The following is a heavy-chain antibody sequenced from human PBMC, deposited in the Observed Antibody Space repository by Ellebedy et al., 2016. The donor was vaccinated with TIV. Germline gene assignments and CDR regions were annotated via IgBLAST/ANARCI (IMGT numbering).Heavy chain of an antibody. J-gene: IGHJ4*02. V-gene: IGHV4-59*01. Sequence: MPSETLSLTCTVSGGSIRSYYWSWIRQSPGKGLNWIGYIYYTGSTNDNPSLKSRVTISVDTSKNQFSLKQRSVTAADTAVYYCARVRAAAGMAHFDNWGQGTLVTVSS. CDR3: ARVRAAAGMAHFDN. D-gene: IGHD6-13*01. CDR2: IYYTGST. CDR1: GGSIRSYY.